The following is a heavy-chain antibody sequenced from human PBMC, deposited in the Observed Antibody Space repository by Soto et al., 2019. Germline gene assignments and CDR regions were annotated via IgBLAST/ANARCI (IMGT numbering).Heavy chain of an antibody. CDR1: GVSITSGAYY. Sequence: QVQLQESGPGLVKPSQTLSLTCTLSGVSITSGAYYWTWVRQHPGKGLEWIGYIYYNGTTYFSPSLKSRLTISIDTSKNKVSLKLSSVTAADTAMYYCARARLRAVYAFDFWGQGTMVTVSS. V-gene: IGHV4-31*03. D-gene: IGHD4-17*01. J-gene: IGHJ3*01. CDR2: IYYNGTT. CDR3: ARARLRAVYAFDF.